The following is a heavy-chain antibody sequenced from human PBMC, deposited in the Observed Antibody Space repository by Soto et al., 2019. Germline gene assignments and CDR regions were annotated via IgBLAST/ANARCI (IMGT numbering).Heavy chain of an antibody. CDR2: INHSGST. CDR3: ARAPVVGVVVPAAHLPINPFDY. V-gene: IGHV4-34*01. J-gene: IGHJ4*02. D-gene: IGHD2-2*01. Sequence: SETLSLTCAVYGGSFSGYYWSWIRQPPGKGLEWIGEINHSGSTNYNPSLKSRVTISVDTSKNQFSLKLSSVTAADTAVYYCARAPVVGVVVPAAHLPINPFDYWGQGTLVTVSS. CDR1: GGSFSGYY.